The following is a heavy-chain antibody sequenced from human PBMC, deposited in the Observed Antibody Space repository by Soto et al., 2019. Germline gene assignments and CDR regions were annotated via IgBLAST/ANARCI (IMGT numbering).Heavy chain of an antibody. J-gene: IGHJ6*03. CDR2: INPSGGST. Sequence: ASVKVSCKASGYTFTSYYMHWVRQAPGQGLEWMGIINPSGGSTSYAQKFQGRVTMTRDTSTSTVYMELSSLRSEDTAVYYCARGGITIFGLAPIPPDYYYYMDVWGKGTTVTVSS. CDR3: ARGGITIFGLAPIPPDYYYYMDV. V-gene: IGHV1-46*03. D-gene: IGHD3-3*01. CDR1: GYTFTSYY.